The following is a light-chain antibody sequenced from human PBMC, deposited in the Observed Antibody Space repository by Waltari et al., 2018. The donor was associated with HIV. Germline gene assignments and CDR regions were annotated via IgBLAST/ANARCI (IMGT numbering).Light chain of an antibody. CDR2: LGF. J-gene: IGKJ1*01. V-gene: IGKV2-28*01. Sequence: ELLIYLGFRRASGVPDRIAGSGSGTDFILKISRVEPEDVGVYYCMHGQQTPVFGQGTKVEVK. CDR3: MHGQQTPV.